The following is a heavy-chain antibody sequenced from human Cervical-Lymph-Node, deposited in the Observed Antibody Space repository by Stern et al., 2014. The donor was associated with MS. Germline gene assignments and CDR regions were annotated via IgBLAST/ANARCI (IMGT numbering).Heavy chain of an antibody. CDR1: GYKFSIYW. CDR2: IYPGDSET. D-gene: IGHD1-14*01. Sequence: VQLVESGAELIRPGESLKISCKGSGYKFSIYWIAWVRQMPGKGLEWMGIIYPGDSETRYSTSFQGQVTMSADKSTSTAYLQWSSLNASYTAMYFCARQTTAWASDVWGQGTLVTVSS. J-gene: IGHJ4*02. CDR3: ARQTTAWASDV. V-gene: IGHV5-51*01.